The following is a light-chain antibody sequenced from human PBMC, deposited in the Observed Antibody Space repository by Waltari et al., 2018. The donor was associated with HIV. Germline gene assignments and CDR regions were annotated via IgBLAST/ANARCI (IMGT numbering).Light chain of an antibody. CDR1: SSNIGSNY. CDR2: RNN. V-gene: IGLV1-47*01. Sequence: QSVLTQPPSASGTPGQRVTISCSGSSSNIGSNYVYWYQQLPGTAPTLLIYRNNQRPSGVPDRLSGSKSGTSASLAISGLRSEDEADYYCAAWDDSLSGLVFGGGTKLTVL. J-gene: IGLJ3*02. CDR3: AAWDDSLSGLV.